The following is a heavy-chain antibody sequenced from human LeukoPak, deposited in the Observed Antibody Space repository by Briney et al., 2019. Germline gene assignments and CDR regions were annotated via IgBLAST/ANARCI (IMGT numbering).Heavy chain of an antibody. CDR1: GFTFSSYA. CDR2: ISYDGSNK. Sequence: PGGSLRLSCAASGFTFSSYAMHWVRQAPGKGLEWVAVISYDGSNKYYADSVKGRFTISRDNSKNTLYLQMNSLRAEDTAVYYCASIVLMPTAGDAWGQGTLVTVSS. V-gene: IGHV3-30-3*01. CDR3: ASIVLMPTAGDA. D-gene: IGHD2-8*01. J-gene: IGHJ4*02.